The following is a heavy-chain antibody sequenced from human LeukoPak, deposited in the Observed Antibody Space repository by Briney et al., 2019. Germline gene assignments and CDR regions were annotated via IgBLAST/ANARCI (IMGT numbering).Heavy chain of an antibody. CDR3: ASVLSGIAVAGSFDP. D-gene: IGHD6-19*01. Sequence: ASVKGSCKASGGTFSSYAISWVRQAPGQGLEWMGRIIPILGIANYAQKFQGRVTITADKSTSTAYMELSSLRSEDTAVYYCASVLSGIAVAGSFDPWGQGTLVTVSS. CDR2: IIPILGIA. V-gene: IGHV1-69*04. CDR1: GGTFSSYA. J-gene: IGHJ5*02.